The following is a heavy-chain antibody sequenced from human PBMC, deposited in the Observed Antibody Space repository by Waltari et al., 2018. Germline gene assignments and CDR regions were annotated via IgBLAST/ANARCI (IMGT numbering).Heavy chain of an antibody. CDR2: ILFDGTNK. CDR3: ARDRSDSSGYPDY. J-gene: IGHJ4*02. Sequence: QVQLVESGGGMVQPGRSLRLAWAASGFTLSSYGMHWVRQAPGKGLEWFAVILFDGTNKYYVDSLKGRFTISRDNFKNTLFLQMNSLRAEDTAVYYCARDRSDSSGYPDYWGQGTLVTVSS. D-gene: IGHD3-22*01. CDR1: GFTLSSYG. V-gene: IGHV3-33*01.